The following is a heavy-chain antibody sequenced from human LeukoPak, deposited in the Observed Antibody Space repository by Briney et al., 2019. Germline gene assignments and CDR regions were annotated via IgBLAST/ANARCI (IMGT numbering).Heavy chain of an antibody. V-gene: IGHV3-30*04. CDR3: ARSDY. CDR2: ISYDGSNK. CDR1: GFTFSSYA. Sequence: GRSLRLSCAASGFTFSSYAMHWVRQAPGKGLEWVAVISYDGSNKYYADSVKGRFTISRDNSKNTLYLQMNSPRAEDTAVYYCARSDYWGQGTLVTVSS. J-gene: IGHJ4*02.